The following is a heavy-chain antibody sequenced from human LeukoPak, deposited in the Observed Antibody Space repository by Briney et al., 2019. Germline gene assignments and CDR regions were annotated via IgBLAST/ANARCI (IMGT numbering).Heavy chain of an antibody. Sequence: ASVKVSCKASGYTFTSYDINWVRQATGQGLEWMGWMNPNSGNTGYAQKFQGRVTMTRNTSISTAYMELSSLRSEDTAVYYCARTYYDILTGPQGYYYGMDVWGQGTTVTVSS. V-gene: IGHV1-8*01. CDR3: ARTYYDILTGPQGYYYGMDV. D-gene: IGHD3-9*01. CDR1: GYTFTSYD. J-gene: IGHJ6*02. CDR2: MNPNSGNT.